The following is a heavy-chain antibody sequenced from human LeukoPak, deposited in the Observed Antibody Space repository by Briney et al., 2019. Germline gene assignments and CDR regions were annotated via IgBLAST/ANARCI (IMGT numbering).Heavy chain of an antibody. CDR2: ISSSSSYI. Sequence: GGSLRLSCAASGFTFSSYSMNWVRQAPGKGLEWVSSISSSSSYIYYADSVKGRFTISRDNAKNSLYLQMNSLRAEDTAVYYCARVYVMIVVVITTLIGVYWGQGTLVTVSS. CDR3: ARVYVMIVVVITTLIGVY. CDR1: GFTFSSYS. D-gene: IGHD3-22*01. V-gene: IGHV3-21*01. J-gene: IGHJ4*02.